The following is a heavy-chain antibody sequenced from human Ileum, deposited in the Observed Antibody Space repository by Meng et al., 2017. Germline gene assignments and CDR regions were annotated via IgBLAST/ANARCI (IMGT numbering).Heavy chain of an antibody. CDR2: ISSSSSYI. V-gene: IGHV3-21*01. D-gene: IGHD2-15*01. CDR3: ARVAYCSGRSCYSGLSVYFDY. CDR1: GFTFSSYS. J-gene: IGHJ4*02. Sequence: GESLKISCAASGFTFSSYSMNWVRQAPGKGLEWVSSISSSSSYIYYADSVKGRFTISRDNAKSSLYLQMNCLRAEDTAVYYCARVAYCSGRSCYSGLSVYFDYWGQRTLVTVSS.